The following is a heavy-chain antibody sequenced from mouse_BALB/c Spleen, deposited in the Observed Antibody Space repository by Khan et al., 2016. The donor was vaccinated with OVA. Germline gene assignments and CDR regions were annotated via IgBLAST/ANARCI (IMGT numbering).Heavy chain of an antibody. J-gene: IGHJ3*01. D-gene: IGHD1-1*01. CDR1: GYTFTSYW. CDR2: INPSTGYT. Sequence: VQLQQSGAELAKPGASVKMSCKASGYTFTSYWMHWVKQRPGQGLEWIGYINPSTGYTEYKQRFKDKATLTADKSSSTAYMQLSSLTSEESAVYYCANHGSSSAWLTYWGQGTLVTVSA. V-gene: IGHV1-7*01. CDR3: ANHGSSSAWLTY.